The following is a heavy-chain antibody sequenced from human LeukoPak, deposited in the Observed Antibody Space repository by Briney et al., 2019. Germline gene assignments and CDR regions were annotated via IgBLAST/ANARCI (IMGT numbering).Heavy chain of an antibody. D-gene: IGHD3-3*01. CDR2: ISAYNGNT. Sequence: ASVKVSCKASGYTFTSYGIIWVRQAPGQGLEWMGWISAYNGNTNYAQKLQGRVTMTTDTSTSTAYMELRSLRSDDTAVYYCARDPTAYYDFWSGPGFDPWGQGTLVTVSS. J-gene: IGHJ5*02. CDR1: GYTFTSYG. V-gene: IGHV1-18*01. CDR3: ARDPTAYYDFWSGPGFDP.